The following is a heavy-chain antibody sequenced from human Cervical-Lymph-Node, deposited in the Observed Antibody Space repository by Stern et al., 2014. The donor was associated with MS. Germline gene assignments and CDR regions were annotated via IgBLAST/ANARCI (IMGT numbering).Heavy chain of an antibody. Sequence: QVQLVQSGPGLVKPSETLSLICTVSGDSMSSDYWSWIRQPPGKGLEWIGYIFHSGTTISTSYNPSLQSRVTMSIDTSKNQFSLRLSSVTAADTAVYYCARGGAYIYAKLLFDLWGRGTLVTVSS. V-gene: IGHV4-59*01. CDR3: ARGGAYIYAKLLFDL. J-gene: IGHJ2*01. D-gene: IGHD5-24*01. CDR1: GDSMSSDY. CDR2: IFHSGTTIST.